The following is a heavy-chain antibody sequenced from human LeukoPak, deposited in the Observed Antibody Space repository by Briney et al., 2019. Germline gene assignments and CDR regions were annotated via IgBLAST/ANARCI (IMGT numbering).Heavy chain of an antibody. V-gene: IGHV1-2*02. CDR3: ARSGFGELVYGDY. D-gene: IGHD3-10*01. J-gene: IGHJ4*02. CDR1: GYSFTGYH. Sequence: GASVKVSCKASGYSFTGYHMHWVRQAPGQGLEWMAWINPNSGGANYAQKFQGRVTMTRDTSISTAYLELSRLRSDDTAVYCCARSGFGELVYGDYWGQGTLVTVSS. CDR2: INPNSGGA.